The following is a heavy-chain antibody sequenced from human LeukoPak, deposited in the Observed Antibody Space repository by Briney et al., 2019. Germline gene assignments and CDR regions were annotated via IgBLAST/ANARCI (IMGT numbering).Heavy chain of an antibody. Sequence: PGGSLRLSCVVAGFPFSSYGMHWVRQAPGKGLEWVAFIRCDGKNIYYADFVKGRFTVSRDNSKNTLYLQMNSLRDEDTAVYFCAKDLAGREDHWGQGTLVTVSS. CDR1: GFPFSSYG. CDR3: AKDLAGREDH. V-gene: IGHV3-30*02. J-gene: IGHJ4*02. D-gene: IGHD3-3*02. CDR2: IRCDGKNI.